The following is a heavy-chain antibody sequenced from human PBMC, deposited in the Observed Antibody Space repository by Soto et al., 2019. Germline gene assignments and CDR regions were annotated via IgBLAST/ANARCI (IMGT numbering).Heavy chain of an antibody. Sequence: DVRLLESGGGLVQPGGSLRLSCAASGFTFSSYSMSWVRQAPGKGLEWVSTIGTSASTYYGDSVRGRFTISRDNSRNTLYLQMTSLRAEETAVYYCADLSRYCTSSNCDWGQGTLVTVSS. CDR3: ADLSRYCTSSNCD. J-gene: IGHJ4*02. CDR2: IGTSAST. D-gene: IGHD2-2*01. CDR1: GFTFSSYS. V-gene: IGHV3-23*01.